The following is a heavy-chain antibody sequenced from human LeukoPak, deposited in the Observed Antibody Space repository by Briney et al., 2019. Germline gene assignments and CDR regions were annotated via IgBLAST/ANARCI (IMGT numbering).Heavy chain of an antibody. CDR2: ISGSGGSA. CDR3: AKERYYYDSSGYSDY. Sequence: PGGSLRLSCAASGFTFSSYTMSWVRQAPGKGLEWVSAISGSGGSAYYADSVKGRFTISRDNSKNTLYLQMNSLRAEDTAVYYCAKERYYYDSSGYSDYWGQGTLVTVSS. J-gene: IGHJ4*02. CDR1: GFTFSSYT. D-gene: IGHD3-22*01. V-gene: IGHV3-23*01.